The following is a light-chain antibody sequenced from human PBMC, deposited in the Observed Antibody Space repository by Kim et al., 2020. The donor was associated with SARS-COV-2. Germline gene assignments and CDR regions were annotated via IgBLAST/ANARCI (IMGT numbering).Light chain of an antibody. CDR2: AAS. CDR3: QRYGTSPYT. J-gene: IGKJ2*01. V-gene: IGKV3-20*01. CDR1: QSVSSSN. Sequence: EIVLTQSPGTLSLSPGERATLSCRASQSVSSSNLAWYQQKPGQSPRLLIYAASSRATGIPDRFSGSGSGTDFTLTISRLEPEDFAVYYCQRYGTSPYTFGQGTKLEI.